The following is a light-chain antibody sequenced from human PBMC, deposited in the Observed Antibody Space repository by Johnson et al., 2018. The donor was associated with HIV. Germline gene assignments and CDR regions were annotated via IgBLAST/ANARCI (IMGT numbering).Light chain of an antibody. CDR2: DNH. Sequence: QSVLTQPPSVSAAPGQKVTIPCSGSSSNIGNNYASWYQQVPGTAPKLLIYDNHKRPSGIPDRFSGSKSGTSATLGITGLQTGEEADYYCGTWDNSLSAGVFGNGTKVTVL. J-gene: IGLJ1*01. CDR1: SSNIGNNY. CDR3: GTWDNSLSAGV. V-gene: IGLV1-51*01.